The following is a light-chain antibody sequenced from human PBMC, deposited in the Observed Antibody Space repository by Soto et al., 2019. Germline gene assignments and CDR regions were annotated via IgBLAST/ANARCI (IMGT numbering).Light chain of an antibody. Sequence: DIVMTQSPDSLAVSLGERATINCESSQSVLYRSSNKNYLTWYQQKPGQPPKLLIYWASTRESGVPDRFSGSGSGTDFTLTINSLQAEDVAVYYCQQYYSTPGTFGQGTKVEIK. CDR1: QSVLYRSSNKNY. CDR3: QQYYSTPGT. J-gene: IGKJ1*01. CDR2: WAS. V-gene: IGKV4-1*01.